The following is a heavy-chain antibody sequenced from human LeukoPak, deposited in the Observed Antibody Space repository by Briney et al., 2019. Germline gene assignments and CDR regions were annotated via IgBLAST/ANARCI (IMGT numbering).Heavy chain of an antibody. CDR1: GFTFSNYA. Sequence: PGGSLRLSCAASGFTFSNYAMSWVRQAPGKGLEWVSASGSGGNTYYADSVKGRFTISRDNSRSTLYLQMNSLRPEDTAIYYCAREGYYGSGSPPSLYFDYWGQGTLVTVSS. CDR3: AREGYYGSGSPPSLYFDY. V-gene: IGHV3-23*01. J-gene: IGHJ4*02. CDR2: SGSGGNT. D-gene: IGHD3-10*01.